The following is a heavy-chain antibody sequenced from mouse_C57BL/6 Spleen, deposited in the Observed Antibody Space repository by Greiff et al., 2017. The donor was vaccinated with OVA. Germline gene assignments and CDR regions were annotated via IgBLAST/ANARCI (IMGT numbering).Heavy chain of an antibody. CDR3: ARPYDYEGFDV. V-gene: IGHV1-81*01. D-gene: IGHD2-4*01. CDR1: TSYG. J-gene: IGHJ1*03. CDR2: IYPRSGNT. Sequence: VQLQQPGAELARPGASVKPSFTSYGTSWAKQRTGQGLEWIGEIYPRSGNTYYNEKFKGTATLTADKSSSTAYMELRSLTSEDSAVYFCARPYDYEGFDVWGTGTTVTVSS.